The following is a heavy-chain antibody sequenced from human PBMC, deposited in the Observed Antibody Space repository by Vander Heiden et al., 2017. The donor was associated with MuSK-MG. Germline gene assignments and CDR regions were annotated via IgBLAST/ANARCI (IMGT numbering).Heavy chain of an antibody. CDR1: GGSIGSTNYY. CDR3: ARQRSAHSQQPYYFDY. CDR2: IYYRGNT. D-gene: IGHD3-3*01. V-gene: IGHV4-39*01. J-gene: IGHJ4*02. Sequence: QLQLQESGPGLVNPSETLSLICTVPGGSIGSTNYYWGWIRQSPGKGLEWIGSIYYRGNTYYSPSLKSRATISLDTSKNQFSLKLSSVTAADTALYYCARQRSAHSQQPYYFDYWGQGTLVTVSS.